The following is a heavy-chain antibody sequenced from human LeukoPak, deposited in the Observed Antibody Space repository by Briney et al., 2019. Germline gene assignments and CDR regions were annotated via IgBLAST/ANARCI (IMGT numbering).Heavy chain of an antibody. J-gene: IGHJ4*02. CDR3: ARERGDSSGYYSSY. CDR2: IFYSGST. D-gene: IGHD3-22*01. V-gene: IGHV4-39*07. CDR1: GDSIRSSSYS. Sequence: SETLSLTCNVPGDSIRSSSYSWGWIRQPPGKGLEWLGSIFYSGSTYYHPSLKSRVTILVDTSKNQFSRTLNSVTAADTPVYYCARERGDSSGYYSSYWGQGTLVTVSS.